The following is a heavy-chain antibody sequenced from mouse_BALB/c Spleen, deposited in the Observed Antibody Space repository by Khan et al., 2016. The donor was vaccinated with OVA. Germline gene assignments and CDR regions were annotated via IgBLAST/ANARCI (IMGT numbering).Heavy chain of an antibody. V-gene: IGHV1-9*01. CDR3: ARKGIYFYGSSYDYAMDY. CDR1: GYTFSSYW. CDR2: ILPGSGST. Sequence: QVQLQQSGAELMKPGASVKISCKATGYTFSSYWIEWVKQRPGHGLEWNGEILPGSGSTNYNEKFKGKATFTADASSNTAYMQLSSLTSEDSAVYYCARKGIYFYGSSYDYAMDYWGQGTSVTVAS. D-gene: IGHD1-1*01. J-gene: IGHJ4*01.